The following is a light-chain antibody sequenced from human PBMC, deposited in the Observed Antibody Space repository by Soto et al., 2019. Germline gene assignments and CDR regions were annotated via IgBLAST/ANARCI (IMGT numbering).Light chain of an antibody. CDR3: QQYNGYSRT. CDR2: DAS. J-gene: IGKJ1*01. Sequence: DIQMTQSPSTLSASVGDRITITCRARQSIGSSLAWYQQKPGKAPNLLISDASSLERGVPSRFGGSGSGTEFTLSIRSLQPDDFATYYCQQYNGYSRTFGQGTKVDIK. V-gene: IGKV1-5*01. CDR1: QSIGSS.